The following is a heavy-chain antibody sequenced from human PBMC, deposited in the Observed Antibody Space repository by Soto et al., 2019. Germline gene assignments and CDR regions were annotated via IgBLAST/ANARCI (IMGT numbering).Heavy chain of an antibody. J-gene: IGHJ4*02. CDR3: ARDLGYYDSSGYFDY. D-gene: IGHD3-22*01. CDR2: ISSSGDIM. Sequence: LRLSCSASGFTFSYYYMSWIRQAPGKGLEWVSYISSSGDIMYYADSVKGRFTISRDNAKKSLYLQMNSLRAEDTAVYYCARDLGYYDSSGYFDYWGQGTLVTVSS. CDR1: GFTFSYYY. V-gene: IGHV3-11*01.